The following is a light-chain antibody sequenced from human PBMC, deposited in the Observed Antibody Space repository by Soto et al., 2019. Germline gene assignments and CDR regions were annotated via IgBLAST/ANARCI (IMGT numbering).Light chain of an antibody. Sequence: QSVLTQPPSVSGAPGQRVTISCTGSSSNIGAGYDVHWYQQLPGTAPKLPIYGNSNRPSGVPDRFSGSKSGTSASLAITGLQAEDEADYDCQSYDSSLSGYVVFGGGTKVTVL. CDR1: SSNIGAGYD. J-gene: IGLJ2*01. V-gene: IGLV1-40*01. CDR2: GNS. CDR3: QSYDSSLSGYVV.